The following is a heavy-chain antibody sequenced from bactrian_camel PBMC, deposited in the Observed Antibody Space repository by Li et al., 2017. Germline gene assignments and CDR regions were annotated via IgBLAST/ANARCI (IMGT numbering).Heavy chain of an antibody. CDR2: LYTDAEST. Sequence: VQLVESGGGSVQAGGSLRLSCSASGYRYHSYCMGWFRQAPEKERGAVAVLYTDAESTWYADSVKGRFTISRDNAKNTLYLQLNSLKTEDTAMYYCVKIGGSWSNFDSWGQGTQVTVS. D-gene: IGHD2*01. J-gene: IGHJ6*01. CDR3: VKIGGSWSNFDS. V-gene: IGHV3S1*01. CDR1: GYRYHSYC.